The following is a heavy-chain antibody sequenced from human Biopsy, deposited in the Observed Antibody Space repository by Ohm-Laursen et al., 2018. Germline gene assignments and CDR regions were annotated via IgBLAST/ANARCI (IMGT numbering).Heavy chain of an antibody. Sequence: SLRLSCSASGFTFSNYYMHWVRQAPGKGLLWVSCIKRDGTTTDYAESVKGRFTISRDNAKNTLYLQMNSLRAEDTAVYYCARGGFFAYSTFDYWGQGALVTVSS. J-gene: IGHJ4*02. V-gene: IGHV3-74*01. CDR2: IKRDGTTT. CDR1: GFTFSNYY. D-gene: IGHD4-11*01. CDR3: ARGGFFAYSTFDY.